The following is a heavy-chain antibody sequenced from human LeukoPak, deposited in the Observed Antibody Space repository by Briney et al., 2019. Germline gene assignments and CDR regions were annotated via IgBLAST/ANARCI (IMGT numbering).Heavy chain of an antibody. Sequence: GGSLRLSCAASGFTFSSYWMSWVRQAPGKGLEWVANIKQDGSEKYYVDSVKGRFTISRDNAKNSLYLQMNSLRAEDTTVYYCARFSKGGAFDIWGQGTMVTVSS. V-gene: IGHV3-7*03. D-gene: IGHD2-15*01. CDR3: ARFSKGGAFDI. CDR2: IKQDGSEK. J-gene: IGHJ3*02. CDR1: GFTFSSYW.